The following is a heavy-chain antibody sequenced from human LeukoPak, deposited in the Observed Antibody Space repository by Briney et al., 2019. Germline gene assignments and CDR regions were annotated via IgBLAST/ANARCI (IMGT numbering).Heavy chain of an antibody. CDR3: ATLPHSSSWYEVDY. J-gene: IGHJ4*02. Sequence: ASVKVSCKASGHTFTDRYMHCVQQAPGKGLEWMGRVDPEDGETISAEKFQVRVTITADASTDTAYMELSSLRSEDTAVYYCATLPHSSSWYEVDYWGQGTLVTVSS. D-gene: IGHD6-13*01. V-gene: IGHV1-69-2*01. CDR1: GHTFTDRY. CDR2: VDPEDGET.